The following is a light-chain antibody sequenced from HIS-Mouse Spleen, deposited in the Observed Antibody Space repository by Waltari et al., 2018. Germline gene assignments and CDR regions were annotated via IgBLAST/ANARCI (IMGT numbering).Light chain of an antibody. V-gene: IGLV3-10*01. CDR1: ALPKKY. CDR2: EDS. Sequence: SYELTQPPSVSVSPGQTARITCSGDALPKKYAYWVQQKSGQAPVLVIYEDSKRPSGIPERFSGSSSGTMATLTISGAQVEDEADYYCYSTDSSGNHRVFGGGTKLTVL. J-gene: IGLJ2*01. CDR3: YSTDSSGNHRV.